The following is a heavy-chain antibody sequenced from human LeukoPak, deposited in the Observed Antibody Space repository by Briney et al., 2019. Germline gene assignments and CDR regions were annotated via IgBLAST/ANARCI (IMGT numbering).Heavy chain of an antibody. CDR1: GFTFSNYW. J-gene: IGHJ4*02. Sequence: GGSLRPSCAASGFTFSNYWMSWVRQAPGKGLEWVANIKQDGSEKYYVDTVKGRFTISRDNAKNSLYLQMNSLRAEDTAVYYCVGGILEWLFDYWGQGILVTVSS. V-gene: IGHV3-7*01. CDR3: VGGILEWLFDY. D-gene: IGHD3-3*01. CDR2: IKQDGSEK.